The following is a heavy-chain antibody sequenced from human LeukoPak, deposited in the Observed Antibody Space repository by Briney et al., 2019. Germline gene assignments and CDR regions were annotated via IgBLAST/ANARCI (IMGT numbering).Heavy chain of an antibody. Sequence: APVKVSCKASGYTFTSYDINWVRQATGQGLEWMGWMNPNSGNTGYAQKFQGRVTITRNTSISTAYMELSSLRSEDTAVYYCARVSGYSSDFDYWGQGTLVTVSS. CDR3: ARVSGYSSDFDY. CDR1: GYTFTSYD. V-gene: IGHV1-8*03. D-gene: IGHD4-23*01. CDR2: MNPNSGNT. J-gene: IGHJ4*02.